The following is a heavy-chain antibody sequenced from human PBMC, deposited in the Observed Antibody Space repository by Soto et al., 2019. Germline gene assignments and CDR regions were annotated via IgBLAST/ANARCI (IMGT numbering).Heavy chain of an antibody. J-gene: IGHJ4*02. CDR1: GYTFTSYY. CDR3: ARVVAVAGTEVDY. D-gene: IGHD6-19*01. CDR2: ISAYNGNT. V-gene: IGHV1-18*04. Sequence: GASVKVSCKASGYTFTSYYMHWVRQAPGQGLEWMGWISAYNGNTNYAQKLQGRVTMTTDTSTSTAYMELRSLRSDDTAVYYCARVVAVAGTEVDYWGQGTLVTVSS.